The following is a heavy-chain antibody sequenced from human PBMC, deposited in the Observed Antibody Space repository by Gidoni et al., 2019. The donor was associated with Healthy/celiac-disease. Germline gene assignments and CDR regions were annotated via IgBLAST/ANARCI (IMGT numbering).Heavy chain of an antibody. CDR1: GFTFRSYA. Sequence: EVQLLESGGGLVQPGGSLRPSCAASGFTFRSYAMSWARQAPGKGLEWVAAISGSGGSTSYADSVKGRCTISRDNSKNTLYLQMNSLRAEDTAVYYCAKDLLRQWLVDGGAFDIWGQGTMVTVSS. J-gene: IGHJ3*02. V-gene: IGHV3-23*01. D-gene: IGHD6-19*01. CDR2: ISGSGGST. CDR3: AKDLLRQWLVDGGAFDI.